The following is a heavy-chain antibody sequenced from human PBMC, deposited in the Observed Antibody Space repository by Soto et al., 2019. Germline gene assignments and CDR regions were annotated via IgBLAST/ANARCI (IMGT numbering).Heavy chain of an antibody. CDR1: GYTLTELS. V-gene: IGHV1-24*01. CDR3: ATGKLHPFYYYGMDV. CDR2: FDPEDGET. Sequence: ASVEVSCKVSGYTLTELSMHWVRQAPGKGLEWMGGFDPEDGETIYAQKFQGRVTMTEDTSTDTAYMELSSLRSEDTAVYYCATGKLHPFYYYGMDVWGQGTTVTVSS. D-gene: IGHD2-15*01. J-gene: IGHJ6*02.